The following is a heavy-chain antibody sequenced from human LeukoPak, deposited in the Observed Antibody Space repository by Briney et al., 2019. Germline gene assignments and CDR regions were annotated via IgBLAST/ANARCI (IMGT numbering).Heavy chain of an antibody. D-gene: IGHD2-15*01. Sequence: ESGPALVNPTQTLTLTYTFSGFSLSSGAVGVGWIRQPPGGALEWLGVIYENDEKLYSSSLQNRLSITKDTSKNQVVLTMANMEPVDTATYYCAHRRRGVASDIWGQGTKVTVSS. V-gene: IGHV2-5*01. J-gene: IGHJ3*02. CDR1: GFSLSSGAVG. CDR3: AHRRRGVASDI. CDR2: IYENDEK.